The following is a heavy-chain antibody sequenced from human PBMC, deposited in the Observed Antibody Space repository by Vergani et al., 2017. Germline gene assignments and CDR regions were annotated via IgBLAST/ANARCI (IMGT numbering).Heavy chain of an antibody. CDR1: GFTLSSYG. J-gene: IGHJ3*02. CDR3: ARPYYDFWSGYYDAFNI. Sequence: QVQLVESGGGVVQPGRSLRLSCAASGFTLSSYGMHWVRQAPGKGLEGGAVIWFDGSNKDSADSWTGRFTIARDNSKNTLYLQMNSLRAEDTAVYYCARPYYDFWSGYYDAFNIWGQGTMVTVSS. V-gene: IGHV3-33*01. D-gene: IGHD3-3*01. CDR2: IWFDGSNK.